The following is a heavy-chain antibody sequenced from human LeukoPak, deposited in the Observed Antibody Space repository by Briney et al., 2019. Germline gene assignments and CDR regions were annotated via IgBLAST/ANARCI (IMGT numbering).Heavy chain of an antibody. CDR3: ASAPSGFAGELSS. J-gene: IGHJ4*02. CDR1: GGTFGSYA. Sequence: GSSVKVSCKASGGTFGSYAISWVRQAPGQGLEWMGRIIPIFGTENYPQKFQGRVTITTDEVTNTAYMELRSLRSDDTAVYYCASAPSGFAGELSSWGQGTLVTVSS. CDR2: IIPIFGTE. D-gene: IGHD3-16*02. V-gene: IGHV1-69*05.